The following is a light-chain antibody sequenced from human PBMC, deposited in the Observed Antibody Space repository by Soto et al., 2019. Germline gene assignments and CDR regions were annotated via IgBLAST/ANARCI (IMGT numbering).Light chain of an antibody. CDR3: QQADSLSIT. Sequence: DIQMNQSPSSVSASVGDRVFITCRASQNINNNLAWYQQTPGRAPKLLIYAASNLHDGVPSRFSGSASGTDFTLNIIGLQPEDFATYYCQQADSLSITFGQGTRLEIK. CDR1: QNINNN. J-gene: IGKJ5*01. CDR2: AAS. V-gene: IGKV1-12*01.